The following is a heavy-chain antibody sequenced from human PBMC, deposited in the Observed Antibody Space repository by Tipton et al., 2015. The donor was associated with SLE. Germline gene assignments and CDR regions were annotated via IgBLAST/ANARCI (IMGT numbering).Heavy chain of an antibody. V-gene: IGHV4-59*01. J-gene: IGHJ4*02. CDR2: IYYSGST. CDR3: AREHYDFWSGYFDY. Sequence: TLSLTCTVSGGSISSYYWSWIRQPPGKGLEWIGYIYYSGSTNYNPSLKSRVTISVDTSKNQFSLKLSSVTAADTAVYYCAREHYDFWSGYFDYWGQGTLVTVSS. CDR1: GGSISSYY. D-gene: IGHD3-3*01.